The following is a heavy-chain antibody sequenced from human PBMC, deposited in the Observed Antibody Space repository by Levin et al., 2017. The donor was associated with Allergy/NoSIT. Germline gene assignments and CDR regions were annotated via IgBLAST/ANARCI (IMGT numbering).Heavy chain of an antibody. V-gene: IGHV4-59*11. CDR3: GRDRSIKNQDGDFWYYGMDF. D-gene: IGHD2-21*01. CDR2: IHYSGTT. CDR1: GGSISGHH. J-gene: IGHJ6*02. Sequence: PSETLSLTCTVSGGSISGHHWSWIRQPPGKALEWIGNIHYSGTTKYNPSLKSRVTISVDTSKNQFSLKLSSVTAADTAVYYCGRDRSIKNQDGDFWYYGMDFWGQGTTVSVSS.